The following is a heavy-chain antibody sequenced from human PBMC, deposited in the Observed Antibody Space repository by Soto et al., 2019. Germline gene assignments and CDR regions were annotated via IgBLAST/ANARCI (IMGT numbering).Heavy chain of an antibody. CDR1: GGSISSSSYY. V-gene: IGHV4-39*02. CDR3: ARESEDLTSNFDY. J-gene: IGHJ4*02. Sequence: SETLSLTCTVSGGSISSSSYYWGWIRQPPGKGLEWIGSIYYSGSTYYNPSLKSRVTISVDTSKNQFSLKLSSVTAADTAVYYCARESEDLTSNFDYWGQGTLVTVSS. CDR2: IYYSGST.